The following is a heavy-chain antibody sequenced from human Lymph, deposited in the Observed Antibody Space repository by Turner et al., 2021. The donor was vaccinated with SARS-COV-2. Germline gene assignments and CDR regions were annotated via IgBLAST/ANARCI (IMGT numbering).Heavy chain of an antibody. D-gene: IGHD3-10*01. Sequence: QVQLVQSGAQVTKPAASVKVSFTASGYTFTGYYMHWVRPAPGQGREWRGWINPNSGGTNYPQKLQGRVTMTRDTSISRAYMELSRLRSDDTAVYYCARSQDLQWMILGVDPFDYWGQGTLVTVSS. CDR2: INPNSGGT. V-gene: IGHV1-2*02. J-gene: IGHJ4*02. CDR3: ARSQDLQWMILGVDPFDY. CDR1: GYTFTGYY.